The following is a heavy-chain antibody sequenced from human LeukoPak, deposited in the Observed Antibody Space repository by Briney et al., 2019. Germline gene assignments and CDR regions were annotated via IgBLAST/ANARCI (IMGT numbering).Heavy chain of an antibody. Sequence: SETLSLTCTVSGGSIGSYYWSWIRQPPGKGLEWIGYIYYSGSTNYNPSLKSRVTISVDTSKNRFSLKLSSVTAADTAVYYCARWSQHYEVYMDVWGKGTTVTVSS. CDR2: IYYSGST. J-gene: IGHJ6*03. CDR3: ARWSQHYEVYMDV. CDR1: GGSIGSYY. V-gene: IGHV4-59*01. D-gene: IGHD4-17*01.